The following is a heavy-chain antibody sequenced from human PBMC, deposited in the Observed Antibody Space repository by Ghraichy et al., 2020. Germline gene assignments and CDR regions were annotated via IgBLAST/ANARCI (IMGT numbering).Heavy chain of an antibody. Sequence: SETLSLTCTVSGGSISSTTYYWGWIRQPPGKGLEWIGTIYYTGSTYYNPSLKSRVTISVDTSKNQFSLSLTSVTAADTAVYYCARRGRGYSLYYYGLDVWGPGTSVTVSS. CDR3: ARRGRGYSLYYYGLDV. V-gene: IGHV4-39*07. CDR2: IYYTGST. J-gene: IGHJ6*02. D-gene: IGHD5-18*01. CDR1: GGSISSTTYY.